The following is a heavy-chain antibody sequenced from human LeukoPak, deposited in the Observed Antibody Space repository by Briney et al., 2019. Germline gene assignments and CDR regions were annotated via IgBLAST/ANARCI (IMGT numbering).Heavy chain of an antibody. CDR2: INTSGGTT. CDR1: GFSFSSYG. J-gene: IGHJ3*02. CDR3: VLYGDYESPDGFDI. V-gene: IGHV3-23*01. Sequence: GGSLRLSCAASGFSFSSYGISWVRQAPGKGLEWVSTINTSGGTTYYADSVKGRFTISRDNSKNTLYLHMNSLRAEDTAVYYCVLYGDYESPDGFDIWGQGAMVTVSS. D-gene: IGHD4-17*01.